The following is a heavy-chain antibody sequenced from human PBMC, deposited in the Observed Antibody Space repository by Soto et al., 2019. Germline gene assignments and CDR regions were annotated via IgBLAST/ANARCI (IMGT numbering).Heavy chain of an antibody. Sequence: QVQLQESGPGLVKPSQTLSLTCTVSGGSISSGDYYWSWIRQPPGKGLEWIGYIYYSGSTYYNPSLKGRFTISVDTSKNQFSLKLSSVTAADTAVYYCARGSYYYDRSGYYHYWGQGTLVTVSS. CDR3: ARGSYYYDRSGYYHY. CDR1: GGSISSGDYY. CDR2: IYYSGST. V-gene: IGHV4-30-4*01. D-gene: IGHD3-22*01. J-gene: IGHJ4*02.